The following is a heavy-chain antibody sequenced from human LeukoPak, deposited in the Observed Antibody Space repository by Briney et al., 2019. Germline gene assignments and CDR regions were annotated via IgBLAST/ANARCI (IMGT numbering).Heavy chain of an antibody. D-gene: IGHD6-19*01. CDR2: ISKDGSST. Sequence: GGSLRLSCAASGFTFSSNWMHWVRQAPGKGLVWVSRISKDGSSTSYADSVKGRFTISRDNAKNTLYLQMSSLRAEDTAVYYCATSMAGFNWFDPWGQGTLVTVSS. J-gene: IGHJ5*02. V-gene: IGHV3-74*01. CDR1: GFTFSSNW. CDR3: ATSMAGFNWFDP.